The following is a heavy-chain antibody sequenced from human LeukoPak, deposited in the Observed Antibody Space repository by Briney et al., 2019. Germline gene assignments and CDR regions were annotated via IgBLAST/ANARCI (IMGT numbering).Heavy chain of an antibody. J-gene: IGHJ5*02. CDR1: GGSIGTYY. Sequence: SETLSLTCTVSGGSIGTYYWSWIRQPPGKGLEWIGYIYYSGNTNYNPSLKSRVTISVDTSKNQFSLKLSSVTAADTAMYYCARVFVYCSGGSCYWGWFDPWGQGTLVTVSS. V-gene: IGHV4-59*01. CDR2: IYYSGNT. CDR3: ARVFVYCSGGSCYWGWFDP. D-gene: IGHD2-15*01.